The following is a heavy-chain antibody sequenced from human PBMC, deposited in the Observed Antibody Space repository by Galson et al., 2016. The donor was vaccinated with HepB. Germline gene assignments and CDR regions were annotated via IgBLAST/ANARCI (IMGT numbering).Heavy chain of an antibody. V-gene: IGHV1-18*01. CDR1: GYTFTSYG. J-gene: IGHJ4*02. CDR3: ARDGGYSYSPGFDY. D-gene: IGHD5-18*01. Sequence: SVKVSCKASGYTFTSYGISWVRQAPGQGLEWMGWISAYKGNTKYVQNLQGRVTMTTDTSTSTAHMELRSLRSDDTAVYYCARDGGYSYSPGFDYWGQGTLVIVSS. CDR2: ISAYKGNT.